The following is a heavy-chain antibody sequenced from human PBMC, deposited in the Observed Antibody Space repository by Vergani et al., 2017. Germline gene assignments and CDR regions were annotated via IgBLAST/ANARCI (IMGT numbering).Heavy chain of an antibody. Sequence: QITLKESGPTLVKPTQTLTLTCTFSGFSLSTSGVGVGWIRQPPGKALEWLALIYWDDDKRYSPSLKSRLTITKDTSKNQVVLTMTNMDPVDTATYYCAHSTTPQFSYYYGMDVWGQGTTVTVSS. CDR1: GFSLSTSGVG. CDR2: IYWDDDK. D-gene: IGHD1-14*01. CDR3: AHSTTPQFSYYYGMDV. J-gene: IGHJ6*02. V-gene: IGHV2-5*02.